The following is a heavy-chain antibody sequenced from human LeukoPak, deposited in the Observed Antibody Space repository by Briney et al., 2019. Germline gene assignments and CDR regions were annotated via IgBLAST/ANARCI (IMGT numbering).Heavy chain of an antibody. CDR1: GFTFSSYA. CDR2: ISGSGGST. J-gene: IGHJ4*02. CDR3: AKDYVPKTYYYDSSGPYFDY. Sequence: GGSLRLSCAASGFTFSSYAMSWVRQAPGKGLEWVSAISGSGGSTYYADSVKGRFTIPRDNSKNTLYLQMNSLRAEDTAVYYCAKDYVPKTYYYDSSGPYFDYWGQGTLVTVSS. V-gene: IGHV3-23*01. D-gene: IGHD3-22*01.